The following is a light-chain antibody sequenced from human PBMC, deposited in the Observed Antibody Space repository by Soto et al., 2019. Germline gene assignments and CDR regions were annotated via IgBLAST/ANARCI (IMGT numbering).Light chain of an antibody. CDR3: CSYAGSSTPSYV. CDR2: EGS. CDR1: SSDVGSYNL. J-gene: IGLJ1*01. V-gene: IGLV2-23*01. Sequence: QSALTQPASVPGSPGQSITISCTGTSSDVGSYNLVSWYQHHPGKAPKLIIYEGSKRPSGISNRFSGSKSGNTASLTISGLQAEDEADYYCCSYAGSSTPSYVFGSGTKVTVL.